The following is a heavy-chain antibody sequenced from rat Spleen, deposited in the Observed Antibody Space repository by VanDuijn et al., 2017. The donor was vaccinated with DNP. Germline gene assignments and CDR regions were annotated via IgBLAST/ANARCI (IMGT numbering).Heavy chain of an antibody. J-gene: IGHJ2*01. CDR2: ISYEGSST. V-gene: IGHV5-7*01. D-gene: IGHD5-1*01. Sequence: EVQLVESGGGLVQPGRSLKLSCAASGFTFSDYNMAWVRQAPKKGLEWVATISYEGSSTYYRDSVKGRFTISRDNAESTLYLHMDSLRSEDTATYYCATGGSPYYFEYWGQGVMVIVSS. CDR3: ATGGSPYYFEY. CDR1: GFTFSDYN.